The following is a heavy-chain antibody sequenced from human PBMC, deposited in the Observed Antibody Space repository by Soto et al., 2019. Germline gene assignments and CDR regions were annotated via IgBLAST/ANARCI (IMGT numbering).Heavy chain of an antibody. Sequence: PGGSLRLSCAASGFTFSSYDMQWVRQATGKGLEWVSAIGTAGDTYYPGSVKGRFTISRENAKISFYLQMNSLRAGDTAVYYCSRSPPGGYHYYYGMDVVGQLTTVTVSS. D-gene: IGHD3-22*01. J-gene: IGHJ6*02. V-gene: IGHV3-13*04. CDR2: IGTAGDT. CDR3: SRSPPGGYHYYYGMDV. CDR1: GFTFSSYD.